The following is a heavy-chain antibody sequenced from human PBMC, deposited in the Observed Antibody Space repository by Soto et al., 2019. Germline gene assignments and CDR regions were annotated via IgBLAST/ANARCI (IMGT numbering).Heavy chain of an antibody. J-gene: IGHJ4*02. CDR1: GFNFEDYA. CDR2: ISWTSDSV. D-gene: IGHD6-6*01. V-gene: IGHV3-9*01. CDR3: VKDKYSSSSAPAFDF. Sequence: ELQLVESGGGLVPPGRSLRLACAPSGFNFEDYAMHCVRQAPGKGLQWVSGISWTSDSVGYADSVKCRFIISRDNAKKFRNLEINSLRGDETALYYCVKDKYSSSSAPAFDFWGQGTLVTVSS.